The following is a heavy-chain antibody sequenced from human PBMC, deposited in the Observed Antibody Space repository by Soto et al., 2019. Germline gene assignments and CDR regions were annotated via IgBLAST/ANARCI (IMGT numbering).Heavy chain of an antibody. D-gene: IGHD6-13*01. J-gene: IGHJ5*02. CDR1: GYTFTSYD. Sequence: ASVKVSCKASGYTFTSYDINWVRQATGQGLEWMGWMNPNSGNTGYAQKFQGRVTMTRNTSISTAYMELSSLRSEDTAVYYCGRGPSGGGGAAGLAWFGPWGQGTLVTVSS. V-gene: IGHV1-8*01. CDR3: GRGPSGGGGAAGLAWFGP. CDR2: MNPNSGNT.